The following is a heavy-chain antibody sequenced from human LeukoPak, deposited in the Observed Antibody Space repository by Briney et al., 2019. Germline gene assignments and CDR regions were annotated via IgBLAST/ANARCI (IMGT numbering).Heavy chain of an antibody. CDR1: GFTFSSYG. Sequence: GGSLRLSCAAPGFTFSSYGMHWVRQAPGKGLEWVAVIWYDGSNKYYADSVKGRFTISRDNSKNTLYLQMNSLRAEDTAVYYCARAGNYDYVWGSYRSTFDYWGQGTLVTVSS. CDR3: ARAGNYDYVWGSYRSTFDY. V-gene: IGHV3-33*01. J-gene: IGHJ4*02. D-gene: IGHD3-16*02. CDR2: IWYDGSNK.